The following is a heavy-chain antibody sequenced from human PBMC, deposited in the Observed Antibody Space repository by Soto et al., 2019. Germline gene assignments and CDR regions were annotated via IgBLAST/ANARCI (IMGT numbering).Heavy chain of an antibody. D-gene: IGHD3-10*01. CDR3: ARDLGEVNYYYYYGMDV. Sequence: NPSETLSLTCTVSGGSISSGDYYWSWIRQPPGKGLEWIGYIYYSGSTYYNPSLKSRVTISVDTSKNQFSLKLSSVTAADTAVYYCARDLGEVNYYYYYGMDVWGQGTTVTVSS. J-gene: IGHJ6*02. V-gene: IGHV4-30-4*01. CDR2: IYYSGST. CDR1: GGSISSGDYY.